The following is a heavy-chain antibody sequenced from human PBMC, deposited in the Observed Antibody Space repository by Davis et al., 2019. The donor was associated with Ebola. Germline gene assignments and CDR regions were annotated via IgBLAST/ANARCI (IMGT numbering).Heavy chain of an antibody. V-gene: IGHV3-23*01. CDR2: ISGSGGST. Sequence: GESLKISCAASGFSFSGFAMSWVRQAPGRGLEWVSAISGSGGSTYYADSVKGRFTISRDNAKNTLYLQMNNLRVEDTAVYYCATLPGYYWGQGTLVTVSS. D-gene: IGHD1-26*01. CDR3: ATLPGYY. J-gene: IGHJ4*02. CDR1: GFSFSGFA.